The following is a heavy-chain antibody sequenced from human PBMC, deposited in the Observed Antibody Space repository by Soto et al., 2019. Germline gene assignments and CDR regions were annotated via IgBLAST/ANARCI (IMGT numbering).Heavy chain of an antibody. V-gene: IGHV4-31*03. CDR3: ARVEGSSYYFRHDC. CDR2: IYYSGSS. D-gene: IGHD1-26*01. Sequence: QVQLQESGPGLVKPSQTLSLTCTVSGGSISSGSYHWSWIRQHPGKGLEWIGNIYYSGSSYYNPSLKNRATISIDTSKAQFSLRLGSVTAADTAVYYCARVEGSSYYFRHDCWGRGTLVTVSS. CDR1: GGSISSGSYH. J-gene: IGHJ4*02.